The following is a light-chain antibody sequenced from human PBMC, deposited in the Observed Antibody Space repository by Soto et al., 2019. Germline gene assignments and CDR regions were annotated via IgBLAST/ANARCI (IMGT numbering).Light chain of an antibody. CDR2: GSS. V-gene: IGLV2-23*01. CDR1: SSDVGSYNL. J-gene: IGLJ2*01. Sequence: QSALTQPASLSGSPGQSITISCTGTSSDVGSYNLVSWYQQHPGKAPNLMIYGSSKRPSGVSNRFSGSKSGNTASLTISGLQAEDGADYYCCSYAGSSTPHVVFGGGTKLTVL. CDR3: CSYAGSSTPHVV.